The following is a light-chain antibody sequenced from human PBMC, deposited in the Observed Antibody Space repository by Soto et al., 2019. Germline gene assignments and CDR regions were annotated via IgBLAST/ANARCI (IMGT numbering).Light chain of an antibody. Sequence: ETVMTQSPATLSVSPGERATLSCRASQSVSSNLAWYQQQPGQAPRLLIFGASTRATGIPGRFSGSGSGTEFTLTISSLQSEDFAVYYCQEYNNWPFWTFGPGTKVEIK. V-gene: IGKV3-15*01. J-gene: IGKJ1*01. CDR2: GAS. CDR1: QSVSSN. CDR3: QEYNNWPFWT.